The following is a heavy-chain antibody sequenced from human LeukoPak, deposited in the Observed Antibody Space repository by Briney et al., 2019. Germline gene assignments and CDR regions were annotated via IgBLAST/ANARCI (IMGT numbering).Heavy chain of an antibody. CDR1: GGSISSGSYY. V-gene: IGHV4-61*02. J-gene: IGHJ4*02. Sequence: SETLSLTCTVSGGSISSGSYYWSWVRQPAGKGLEYIGRIYNTGRTNYNPSLKSRVTISVDTSKNQFSLKLSSVTAADTAVYYCASLGYCSSTSCYAGRWGQGTLVTVSS. CDR2: IYNTGRT. CDR3: ASLGYCSSTSCYAGR. D-gene: IGHD2-2*01.